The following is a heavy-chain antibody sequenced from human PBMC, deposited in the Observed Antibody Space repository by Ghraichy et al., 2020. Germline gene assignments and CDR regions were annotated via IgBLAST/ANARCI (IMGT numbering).Heavy chain of an antibody. V-gene: IGHV3-66*01. Sequence: GESLNISCAASGFTVSSNYMSWVRQAPGKGLEWVSVIYSGGSTYYADSVKGRFTISRDNSKNTLYLQMNSLRAEDTAVYYCASLGDDYYDSSGYYWDAFDIWGQGTMVTVSS. CDR1: GFTVSSNY. CDR2: IYSGGST. CDR3: ASLGDDYYDSSGYYWDAFDI. D-gene: IGHD3-22*01. J-gene: IGHJ3*02.